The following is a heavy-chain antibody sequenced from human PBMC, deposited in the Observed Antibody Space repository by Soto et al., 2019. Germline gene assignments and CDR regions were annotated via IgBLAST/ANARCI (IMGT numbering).Heavy chain of an antibody. CDR2: INAYNGNT. D-gene: IGHD3-22*01. V-gene: IGHV1-18*01. J-gene: IGHJ5*02. CDR1: GYTFTSYG. Sequence: ASVKVSCKASGYTFTSYGISWVRQAPGQGLEWMGWINAYNGNTNYAQKLQGRVTMTTDTSTSTAYMELCSLRSEDTALYYCARDRGPSSGYYPYWFDPWGQGTLVTVSS. CDR3: ARDRGPSSGYYPYWFDP.